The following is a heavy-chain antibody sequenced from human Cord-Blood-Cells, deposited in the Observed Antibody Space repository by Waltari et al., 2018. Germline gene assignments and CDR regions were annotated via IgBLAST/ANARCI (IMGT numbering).Heavy chain of an antibody. D-gene: IGHD3-22*01. V-gene: IGHV4-34*01. CDR3: ARPYGSSGYYYTPYAFDI. J-gene: IGHJ3*02. Sequence: QMQLQQWGAGLLKPSETLSLTCAVYGGSFSGYYWSWIRQPPGKGLEWIGEINHSGSTNYNPSLKSRVTISVDTSKNQFSLKLSSVTAADTAVYYCARPYGSSGYYYTPYAFDIWGQGTMVTVSS. CDR2: INHSGST. CDR1: GGSFSGYY.